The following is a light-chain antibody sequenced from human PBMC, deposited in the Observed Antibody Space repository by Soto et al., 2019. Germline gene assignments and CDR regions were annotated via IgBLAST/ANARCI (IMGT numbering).Light chain of an antibody. V-gene: IGKV3-20*01. CDR3: QQYNNWPQT. Sequence: EIVLTQSPGTLSLSPGERATLSCRASQSVSSSYLAWYQQKPGQAPRLLIYGASNRATGIPDRFSGSGSGTEFTLTISSLQSEDFAEYHCQQYNNWPQTFGQGTKVDIK. CDR1: QSVSSSY. J-gene: IGKJ1*01. CDR2: GAS.